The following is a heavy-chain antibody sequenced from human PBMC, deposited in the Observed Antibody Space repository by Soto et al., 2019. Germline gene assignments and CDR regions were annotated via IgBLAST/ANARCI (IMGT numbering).Heavy chain of an antibody. CDR2: ISAYNGNT. CDR3: AREGVPGYYDSRGNAFDI. V-gene: IGHV1-18*01. J-gene: IGHJ3*02. CDR1: GYTFTSYG. Sequence: QVQLVQSGAEVKKPGASVKVSCKASGYTFTSYGISWVRQAPGQGLEWMGWISAYNGNTNYAQKLQGRVTMTTDTSTSTACMELRSLRSDDTAVYYCAREGVPGYYDSRGNAFDIWGQGTMVTVSS. D-gene: IGHD3-22*01.